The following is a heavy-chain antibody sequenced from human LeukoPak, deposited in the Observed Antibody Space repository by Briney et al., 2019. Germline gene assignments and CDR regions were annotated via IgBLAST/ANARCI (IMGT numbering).Heavy chain of an antibody. CDR1: PFTLSSSW. CDR3: SRDTADDAFYI. Sequence: GRSLRLSCAAYPFTLSSSWMHWARHAPGQGMVWVSRLNIDVSTTRYAAYVQGRFTISCDSAKKTLYLNMNRLSAEDTAVYYCSRDTADDAFYIWGQGTMFTVSS. V-gene: IGHV3-74*01. CDR2: LNIDVSTT. J-gene: IGHJ3*02.